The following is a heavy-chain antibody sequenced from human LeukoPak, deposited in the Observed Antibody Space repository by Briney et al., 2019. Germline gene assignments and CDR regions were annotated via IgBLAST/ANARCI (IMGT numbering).Heavy chain of an antibody. CDR2: ISGYNGKT. CDR1: GYTFVSYG. J-gene: IGHJ6*02. CDR3: AREVRAYGYYYFGMDV. V-gene: IGHV1-18*01. Sequence: ASVKVSCKASGYTFVSYGISGVRQAPGQGLEWMGWISGYNGKTNYAQNLRDRVTMTTDTSTNTAYMELSSLRSDDTAMYYCAREVRAYGYYYFGMDVWGQGSTVTVSS. D-gene: IGHD4-17*01.